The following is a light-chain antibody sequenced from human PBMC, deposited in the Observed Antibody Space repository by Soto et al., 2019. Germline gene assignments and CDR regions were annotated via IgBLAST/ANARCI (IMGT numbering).Light chain of an antibody. Sequence: QAVVTQPPSVSGAPGQRITISCTGSSSNIGADYDVHWYQQFPGTAPKLLIDGNVDRPSGVPDRFSASKSGTSASLAITGLQAEDEADYYCSSFAGAPVVFGGGTKLTVL. V-gene: IGLV1-40*01. J-gene: IGLJ2*01. CDR3: SSFAGAPVV. CDR1: SSNIGADYD. CDR2: GNV.